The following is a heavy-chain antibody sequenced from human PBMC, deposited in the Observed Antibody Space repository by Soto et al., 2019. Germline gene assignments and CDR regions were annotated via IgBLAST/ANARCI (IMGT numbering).Heavy chain of an antibody. J-gene: IGHJ6*02. Sequence: RASVKVSCKASGYTFTSYDINWVRQATGQGLEWMGWMNPNSGNTGYAQKFQGRVTMTRNTSISTAYMELSSLRSEDTAVYYCARGTFQLWLRPYYYGMDVWGQGTTVTVSS. CDR1: GYTFTSYD. V-gene: IGHV1-8*01. CDR2: MNPNSGNT. CDR3: ARGTFQLWLRPYYYGMDV. D-gene: IGHD5-18*01.